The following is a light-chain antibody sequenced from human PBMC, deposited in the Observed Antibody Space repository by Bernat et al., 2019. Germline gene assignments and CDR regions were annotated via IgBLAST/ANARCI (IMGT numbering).Light chain of an antibody. CDR1: SSDVGAYNY. V-gene: IGLV2-14*03. CDR2: DVR. J-gene: IGLJ3*02. Sequence: QSALTQPASVSGSPGQSSTISCTGTSSDVGAYNYVSWYQQHPGRAPKLMIYDVRDRPSGISNRFSGSKSGNTASLTISGLLAEDEADYYCSSYTSSSTLVFGGGTRLTVL. CDR3: SSYTSSSTLV.